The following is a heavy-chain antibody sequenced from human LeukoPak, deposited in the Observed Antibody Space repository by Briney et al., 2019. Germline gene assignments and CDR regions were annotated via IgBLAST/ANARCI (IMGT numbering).Heavy chain of an antibody. J-gene: IGHJ4*02. D-gene: IGHD1-20*01. V-gene: IGHV3-30*01. CDR2: TSYDGRSR. CDR3: ARDNYYFDY. Sequence: AGGSLRLSCAASGFTFSSYAMHWVRQAPGKGLEWVAVTSYDGRSRNYADSVKGRFTISRDNSKNTPYVQMNSLRAEDTAVYYCARDNYYFDYWGQGTLVTVSS. CDR1: GFTFSSYA.